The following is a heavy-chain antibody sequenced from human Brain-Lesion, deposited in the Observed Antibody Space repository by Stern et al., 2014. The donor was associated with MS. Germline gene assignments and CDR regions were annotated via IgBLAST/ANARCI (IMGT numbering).Heavy chain of an antibody. D-gene: IGHD6-6*01. CDR3: ARERFSSSSRLFDY. J-gene: IGHJ4*02. CDR2: ISYDGDNK. Sequence: VQLVESGGGVVQPGRSLRLSCAASGFTFDSYAMHWVRQTPGKGLEWVAVISYDGDNKYYAESVKGRFTISRDNSKNTLYLLMNSRRPEDTAVYYCARERFSSSSRLFDYWGQGALVTVTS. CDR1: GFTFDSYA. V-gene: IGHV3-30-3*01.